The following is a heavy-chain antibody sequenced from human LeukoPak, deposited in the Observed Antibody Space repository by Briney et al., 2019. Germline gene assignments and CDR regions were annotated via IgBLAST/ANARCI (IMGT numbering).Heavy chain of an antibody. J-gene: IGHJ4*02. D-gene: IGHD6-13*01. V-gene: IGHV3-30*04. CDR3: ARAGYSSSWYFY. CDR1: GFTFSSYA. CDR2: ISYDGSNK. Sequence: PGGSLRLSCAASGFTFSSYAMRWVRQAPGKGLEWVAVISYDGSNKYYADSVKGRFTIARDNSKNTLYLQMNSLRAEDTAVYYCARAGYSSSWYFYWGQGTLVTVSS.